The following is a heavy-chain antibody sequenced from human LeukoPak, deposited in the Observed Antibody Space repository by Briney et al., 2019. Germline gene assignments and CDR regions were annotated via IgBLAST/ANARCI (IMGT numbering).Heavy chain of an antibody. Sequence: GGSLRLSCAASGFTFSSYSMNWVRQAPGKGLEWVSSISSSSSYIYYADSVKGRFTISRDNAKNSLYLQMNSLRAEDTAVYYCARDLSDYYDSSGFPNAFDIWGQRTMVTVSS. CDR1: GFTFSSYS. CDR2: ISSSSSYI. V-gene: IGHV3-21*01. D-gene: IGHD3-22*01. J-gene: IGHJ3*02. CDR3: ARDLSDYYDSSGFPNAFDI.